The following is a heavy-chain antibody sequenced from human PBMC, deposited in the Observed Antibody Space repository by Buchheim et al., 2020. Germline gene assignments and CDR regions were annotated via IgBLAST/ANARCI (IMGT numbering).Heavy chain of an antibody. Sequence: DVQLVESGGGLVQRGGSLRLSCVGSGFRFALHWMSWVRQAPGKALEWVANIKQDGSEKYVGDSVKGRFTISRDNGTKSVYFQMNSLRVEDTATYYCARVDSGYDWNFNGMDVWGQGTT. CDR1: GFRFALHW. CDR3: ARVDSGYDWNFNGMDV. D-gene: IGHD5-12*01. J-gene: IGHJ6*02. V-gene: IGHV3-7*01. CDR2: IKQDGSEK.